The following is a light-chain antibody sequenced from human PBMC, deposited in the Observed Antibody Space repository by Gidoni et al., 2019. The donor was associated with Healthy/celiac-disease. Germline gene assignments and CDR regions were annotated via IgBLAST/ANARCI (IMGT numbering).Light chain of an antibody. J-gene: IGKJ1*01. Sequence: DIQMTQSPSTLSASVGDRVTITCRASQSISSWLAWYQQKPGKAPKLLIYKASSLESGVPSRFSGSGSGTEFTLTISSLQPDEFATDYCQQYNSFRTFVQXTKVEIK. CDR1: QSISSW. CDR3: QQYNSFRT. V-gene: IGKV1-5*03. CDR2: KAS.